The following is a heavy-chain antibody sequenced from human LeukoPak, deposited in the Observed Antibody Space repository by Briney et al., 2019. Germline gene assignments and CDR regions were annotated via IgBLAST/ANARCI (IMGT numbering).Heavy chain of an antibody. CDR2: IYTSGST. J-gene: IGHJ5*02. D-gene: IGHD3-22*01. CDR3: ARDRSFPRKALNYYDSSGYPANWFDP. Sequence: PSETLSLTCTVSGGSISSYYWSWIRQPAGKGLEWIGRIYTSGSTNYNPSLKSRVTMSVDTSKNQFSLKLSSVTAADTAVYYCARDRSFPRKALNYYDSSGYPANWFDPWGQGTLVTVSS. CDR1: GGSISSYY. V-gene: IGHV4-4*07.